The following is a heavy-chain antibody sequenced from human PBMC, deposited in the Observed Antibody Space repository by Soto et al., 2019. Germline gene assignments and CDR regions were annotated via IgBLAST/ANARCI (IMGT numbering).Heavy chain of an antibody. D-gene: IGHD6-13*01. CDR3: ARVLWGSSWYSSGFDY. Sequence: QVQLQQWGAGLLKPSETLSLTCAVSGGSSSGYHWSWSRQPPGKGLEWIGEINHIGSTNYKASLKSRVTISVDTSKNQFSLKLSSVTAADTAVYYCARVLWGSSWYSSGFDYWGQGTLVTVSS. CDR2: INHIGST. V-gene: IGHV4-34*01. CDR1: GGSSSGYH. J-gene: IGHJ4*02.